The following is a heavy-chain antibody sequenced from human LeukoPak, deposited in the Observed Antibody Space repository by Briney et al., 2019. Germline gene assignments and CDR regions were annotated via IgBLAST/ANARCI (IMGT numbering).Heavy chain of an antibody. V-gene: IGHV1-69*06. CDR1: GGTFSSYA. CDR3: ARARYYDFWSGYYSHYYYYMDV. Sequence: GASVKVSCKASGGTFSSYAISWVRQAPGQGLEWMGGIIPIFGTANYAQKFQGRVTITADKSTSTAYMELSSLRSEDTAVYYCARARYYDFWSGYYSHYYYYMDVWGKGTTVTVSS. J-gene: IGHJ6*03. D-gene: IGHD3-3*01. CDR2: IIPIFGTA.